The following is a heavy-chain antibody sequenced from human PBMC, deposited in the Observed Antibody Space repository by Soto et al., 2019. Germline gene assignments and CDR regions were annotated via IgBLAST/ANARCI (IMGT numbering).Heavy chain of an antibody. CDR1: GGTFSSYT. CDR2: IIPILGIA. D-gene: IGHD2-2*01. Sequence: SVKVSCKASGGTFSSYTISWVRQAPGQGLEWIGRIIPILGIANYAQKFQGRVTITADKSTSTAYMELSSLRSEDTAVYYCAIFPLVVPAARGWECFDYWGQGTLVAVSS. CDR3: AIFPLVVPAARGWECFDY. J-gene: IGHJ4*02. V-gene: IGHV1-69*02.